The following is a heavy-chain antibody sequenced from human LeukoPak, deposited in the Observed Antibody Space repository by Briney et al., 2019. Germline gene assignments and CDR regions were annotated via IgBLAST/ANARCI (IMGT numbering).Heavy chain of an antibody. CDR2: IYSSGDT. V-gene: IGHV4-59*01. J-gene: IGHJ4*02. CDR3: ARDLGGSYGNFDD. D-gene: IGHD5-18*01. CDR1: GGSISSSY. Sequence: SETLSLTCTVSGGSISSSYWSWIRQPPGKGLEWIGYIYSSGDTNYNPSLESRVTISVDRSKSQFSLKVSSVTAADTAVYYCARDLGGSYGNFDDWGQGTLVTVSS.